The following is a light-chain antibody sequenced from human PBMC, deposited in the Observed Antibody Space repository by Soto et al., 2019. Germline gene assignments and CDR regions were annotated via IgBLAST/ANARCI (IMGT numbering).Light chain of an antibody. V-gene: IGKV3-20*01. CDR3: QHYHNFPRT. CDR1: QSVSSSY. J-gene: IGKJ2*01. Sequence: EIVLTQSPGTLSLSPGERATLSCRASQSVSSSYLAWYQQKPGQAPRLLIYGASTRATGIPARFSGSGSGTDFTLTISSLQSEDFGLYYCQHYHNFPRTFGQGTKVDIK. CDR2: GAS.